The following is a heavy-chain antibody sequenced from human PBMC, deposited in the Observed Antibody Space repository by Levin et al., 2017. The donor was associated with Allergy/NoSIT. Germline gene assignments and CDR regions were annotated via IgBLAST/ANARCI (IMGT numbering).Heavy chain of an antibody. CDR1: GFTFSSYG. Sequence: GESLKISCAASGFTFSSYGMHWVRQAPGKGLELVAVIWYDGSNKYYADSVKGRFTISRDNSKNTLYLQMNSLRAEDTAVYFCARGVRIAAAGHSFDYWRPGTLVTVSS. D-gene: IGHD6-13*01. J-gene: IGHJ4*02. CDR3: ARGVRIAAAGHSFDY. V-gene: IGHV3-33*01. CDR2: IWYDGSNK.